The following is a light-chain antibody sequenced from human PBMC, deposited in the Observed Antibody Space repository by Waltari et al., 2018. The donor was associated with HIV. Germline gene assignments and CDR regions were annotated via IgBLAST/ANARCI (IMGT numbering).Light chain of an antibody. J-gene: IGLJ1*01. CDR2: RNK. CDR3: AAWDDSLSGLYV. CDR1: SSNIGRNY. Sequence: QSVLTQPPSASGTPGQRVTIPCSGSSSNIGRNYVCWYQQLPGTAPKLLIYRNKGRPYGVPDRFAGSKSGTSASLAISGLRSEDEADYYCAAWDDSLSGLYVFGTGTKVTVL. V-gene: IGLV1-47*01.